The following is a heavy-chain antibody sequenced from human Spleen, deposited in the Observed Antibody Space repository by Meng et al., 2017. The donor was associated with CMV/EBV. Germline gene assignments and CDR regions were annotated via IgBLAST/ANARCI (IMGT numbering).Heavy chain of an antibody. V-gene: IGHV3-7*01. CDR1: GFTFSSYS. J-gene: IGHJ6*02. Sequence: GGSLRLSCAASGFTFSSYSMNWVRQAPGKGLEWVANINQGGSEKHYLGSVRGRFTISRDNAKNSLSLQMSSLRADDTAVYYCARRSTDYYYGLDVWGQGTTVTVSS. CDR2: INQGGSEK. D-gene: IGHD2-2*01. CDR3: ARRSTDYYYGLDV.